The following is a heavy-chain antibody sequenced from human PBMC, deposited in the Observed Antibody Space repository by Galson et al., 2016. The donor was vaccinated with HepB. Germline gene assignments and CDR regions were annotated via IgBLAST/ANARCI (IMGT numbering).Heavy chain of an antibody. V-gene: IGHV3-30-3*01. D-gene: IGHD5-24*01. CDR1: GFTFSSYA. J-gene: IGHJ4*02. CDR2: ISYTGTNE. Sequence: SLRLSCAVSGFTFSSYAMHWVRQAPGKGLEWVAVISYTGTNEYYADSVKGRFTISGDNSKNTLYLQMNSLRAEDTAVYYCARGMAAFFDYWGQGTLVTVSS. CDR3: ARGMAAFFDY.